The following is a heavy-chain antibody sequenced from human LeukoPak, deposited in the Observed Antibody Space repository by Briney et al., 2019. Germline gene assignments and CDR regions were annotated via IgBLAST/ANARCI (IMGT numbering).Heavy chain of an antibody. V-gene: IGHV3-7*03. CDR3: AKDSYSSSWSLHWYFDL. CDR2: IKPDGSEK. J-gene: IGHJ2*01. CDR1: EFTEFTFNNAW. D-gene: IGHD6-13*01. Sequence: GGSLRLSCAASEFTEFTFNNAWMSWVRQAPGKGLEWVANIKPDGSEKYFVDSVKGRFTMSRDNAKNSLYLQMNSLRAEDTALYYCAKDSYSSSWSLHWYFDLWGRGTLVTVSS.